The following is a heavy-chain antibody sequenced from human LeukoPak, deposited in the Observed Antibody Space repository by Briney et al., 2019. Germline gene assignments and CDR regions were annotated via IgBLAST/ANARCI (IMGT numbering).Heavy chain of an antibody. D-gene: IGHD2-8*01. J-gene: IGHJ6*02. CDR2: ISSSGSTI. V-gene: IGHV3-11*01. CDR1: GFTFSDYY. CDR3: ARAADCTNGVCYTGPPYYYGMDV. Sequence: GGSLRLSCAASGFTFSDYYMSWIRQAPGKGLEWVSYISSSGSTIYYADSVKGRFTISRDNAKNSLYPQMNSLRAEDTAVYYCARAADCTNGVCYTGPPYYYGMDVWGQGTTVTVSS.